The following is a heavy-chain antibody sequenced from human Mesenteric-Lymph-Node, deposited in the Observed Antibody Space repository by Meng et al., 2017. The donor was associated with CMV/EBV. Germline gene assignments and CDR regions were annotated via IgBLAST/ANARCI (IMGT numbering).Heavy chain of an antibody. J-gene: IGHJ3*02. D-gene: IGHD1-26*01. CDR1: GYTFTRYH. V-gene: IGHV1-46*01. CDR2: INPSGDNT. Sequence: VSCTASGYTFTRYHMHWVRQAPGQGLEWMGIINPSGDNTSYAQKFQGRVTMTRDTSTSTLYMSSLRSEDTAVYYCARDRGAPDAFDIWGQGTMVTVSS. CDR3: ARDRGAPDAFDI.